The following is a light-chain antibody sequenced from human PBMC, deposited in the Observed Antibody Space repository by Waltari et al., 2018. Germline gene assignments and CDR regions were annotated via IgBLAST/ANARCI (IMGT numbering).Light chain of an antibody. J-gene: IGKJ2*01. V-gene: IGKV1-9*01. CDR1: QGIGSS. CDR3: QKLNSYPL. Sequence: DIQLTQYPSFLSASVGDRVTSTCRASQGIGSSLAWSQQKPGKAPKLLIYDASTLQSGVPSRFSGSGSGTEFTLTISSLQPEDFATYYCQKLNSYPLFGQGTKLESK. CDR2: DAS.